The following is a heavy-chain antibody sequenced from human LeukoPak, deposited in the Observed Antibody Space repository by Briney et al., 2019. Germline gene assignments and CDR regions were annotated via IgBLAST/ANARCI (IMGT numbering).Heavy chain of an antibody. J-gene: IGHJ5*02. V-gene: IGHV4-59*01. D-gene: IGHD2-2*01. CDR2: IYYSGST. CDR1: GGSISSYY. Sequence: SETLSLTCTVSGGSISSYYWSWLRQPPGKGLEWVGYIYYSGSTNYNPSLKSRVTISVDTSSNQFSLKLSSVTAADTAVYYCARAGSTSRLDPWGQGTLVTVSS. CDR3: ARAGSTSRLDP.